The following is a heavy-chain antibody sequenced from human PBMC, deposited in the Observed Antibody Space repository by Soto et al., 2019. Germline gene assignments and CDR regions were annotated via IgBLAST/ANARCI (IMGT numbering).Heavy chain of an antibody. CDR1: GILFTSNW. Sequence: GESLKISCEASGILFTSNWIVWVRQMPGKGLEWVGIIYPGDSDTRYSPSFQGQVTISADKSTDTAYLQWNSLKASDSAIYYCAKRPPFSSASDWLDPWGQGTLVTVSS. D-gene: IGHD6-19*01. V-gene: IGHV5-51*01. CDR3: AKRPPFSSASDWLDP. CDR2: IYPGDSDT. J-gene: IGHJ5*02.